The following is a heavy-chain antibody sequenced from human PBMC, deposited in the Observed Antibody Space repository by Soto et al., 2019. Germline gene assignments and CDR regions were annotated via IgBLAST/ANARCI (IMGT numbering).Heavy chain of an antibody. D-gene: IGHD2-2*01. V-gene: IGHV1-18*01. Sequence: QVQLVQSGVEVKKPGASVKVSCKASGYTFTTYGISWVRQAPGQGLEWMGWISGYNDNTKYVQNLPGRVTMTTDTSTRPAFIALRPLRSDDTAVSYCARDLPHIQLPAAYWGQGTLVTVSS. CDR2: ISGYNDNT. J-gene: IGHJ4*02. CDR1: GYTFTTYG. CDR3: ARDLPHIQLPAAY.